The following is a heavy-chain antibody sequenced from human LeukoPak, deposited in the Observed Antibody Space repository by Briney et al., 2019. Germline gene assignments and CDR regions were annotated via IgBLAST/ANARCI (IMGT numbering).Heavy chain of an antibody. CDR1: GGSISSYY. V-gene: IGHV4-59*01. CDR3: ARGPCCSSSWYSPWVPAYYYYMDV. CDR2: IYYSGST. Sequence: PSETLSLTCTVSGGSISSYYWSWIRQPPGKGLEWIGYIYYSGSTNYNPSLKSRVTISVDTSKNQFSLKLSSVTAADTAVYYCARGPCCSSSWYSPWVPAYYYYMDVWGKGTTVTVSS. J-gene: IGHJ6*03. D-gene: IGHD6-13*01.